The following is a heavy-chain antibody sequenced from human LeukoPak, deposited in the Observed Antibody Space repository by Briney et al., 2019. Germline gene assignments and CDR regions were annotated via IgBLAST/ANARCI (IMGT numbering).Heavy chain of an antibody. V-gene: IGHV3-15*01. D-gene: IGHD3-3*02. CDR2: IKSEGEGATT. CDR1: RFTIGTAW. CDR3: IAHFPYFCGFDV. J-gene: IGHJ6*04. Sequence: GVSLRLSCVSSRFTIGTAWMSWVRQAPGKGLEWLGHIKSEGEGATTDYAAPAKGRFAISRDDSKNMIYLQMSSLKIDDTAIYYCIAHFPYFCGFDVWGKGTTVTVSS.